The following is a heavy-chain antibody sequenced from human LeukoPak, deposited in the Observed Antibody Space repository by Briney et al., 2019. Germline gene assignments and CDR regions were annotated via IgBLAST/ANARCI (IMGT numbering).Heavy chain of an antibody. J-gene: IGHJ2*01. Sequence: LETLSLTCNVSGGSISSSYWSWIRQPPGKGLEWIGYIYYSGSTNYNPSLKRRVTMSVDTSKNQFSLKVTSVPAADTAVYYCARLTAYFDLWGRGTLVTVSS. CDR3: ARLTAYFDL. V-gene: IGHV4-59*08. CDR2: IYYSGST. CDR1: GGSISSSY.